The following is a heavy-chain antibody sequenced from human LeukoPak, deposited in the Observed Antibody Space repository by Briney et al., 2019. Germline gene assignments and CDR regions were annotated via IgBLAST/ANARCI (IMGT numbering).Heavy chain of an antibody. J-gene: IGHJ6*03. D-gene: IGHD3-10*01. CDR3: ATLTMVRGVISGYYYYYYMDV. V-gene: IGHV1-69*01. Sequence: SVKVSCKASGGTFSSYAISWVRQAPGQGLEWMGGIIPIFGTANYAQKFQGRVTITADESTSTAYMELSSLRSEDTAVYYCATLTMVRGVISGYYYYYYMDVWGKGTTVTISS. CDR2: IIPIFGTA. CDR1: GGTFSSYA.